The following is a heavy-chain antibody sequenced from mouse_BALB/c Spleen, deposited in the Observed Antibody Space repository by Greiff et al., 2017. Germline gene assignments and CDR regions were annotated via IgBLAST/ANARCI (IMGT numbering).Heavy chain of an antibody. V-gene: IGHV2-9*02. CDR3: ARGDYYGRSRFAY. CDR2: IWAGGST. Sequence: VQGVESGPGLVAPSQSLSITCTVSGFSLTSYGVHWVRQPPGKGLEWLGVIWAGGSTNYNSALMSRLSISKDNSKSQVFLKMNSLQTDDTAMYYCARGDYYGRSRFAYWGQGTLVTVSA. CDR1: GFSLTSYG. D-gene: IGHD1-1*01. J-gene: IGHJ3*01.